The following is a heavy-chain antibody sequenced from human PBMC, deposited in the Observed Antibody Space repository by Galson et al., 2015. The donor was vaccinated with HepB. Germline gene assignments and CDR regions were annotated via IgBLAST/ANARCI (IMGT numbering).Heavy chain of an antibody. V-gene: IGHV1-2*02. CDR2: INPNSGGT. CDR1: GYTFTDYY. Sequence: SVKVSCKASGYTFTDYYIHWVRQAPGQGLEWMGWINPNSGGTNYVQKFQGRVTMTRDTSISTAYMELSRVRSDDTAVYYCARQRGYGYLDYWGQGTLVTVPS. D-gene: IGHD5-18*01. J-gene: IGHJ4*02. CDR3: ARQRGYGYLDY.